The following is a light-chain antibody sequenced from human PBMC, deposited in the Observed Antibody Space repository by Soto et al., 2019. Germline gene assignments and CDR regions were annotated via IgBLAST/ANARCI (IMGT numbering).Light chain of an antibody. V-gene: IGKV3-15*01. CDR2: GAS. J-gene: IGKJ1*01. Sequence: EIVMTQSPATLSVSPGERATLSCRASQGVNSNLAWFQQKPGQPPRLLIHGASTRATGIPARFSGSGSGTEFTLTISSLQSEDFAVYYCQQYNNWPRTFGQGTKVEIK. CDR1: QGVNSN. CDR3: QQYNNWPRT.